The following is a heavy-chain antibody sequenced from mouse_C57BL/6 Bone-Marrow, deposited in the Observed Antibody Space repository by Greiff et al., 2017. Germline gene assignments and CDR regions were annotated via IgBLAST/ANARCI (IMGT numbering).Heavy chain of an antibody. V-gene: IGHV3-6*01. CDR3: ARRRTFPSFPS. J-gene: IGHJ3*01. D-gene: IGHD6-1*01. CDR1: AYSITHGCY. CDR2: ISYDGSN. Sequence: ESGPVLVKPSQSLSLTCYVTAYSITHGCYWNAIRQFQGNKLEWMGYISYDGSNNYNPSLKNRISITRDTSKNQFFLKLNSVTTEDTATYYCARRRTFPSFPSWRPGALVPVFA.